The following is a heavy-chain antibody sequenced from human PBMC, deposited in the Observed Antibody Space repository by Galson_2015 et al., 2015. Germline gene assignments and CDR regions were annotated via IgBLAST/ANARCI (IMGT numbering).Heavy chain of an antibody. CDR3: ARVSYDSSGFWDYFDY. V-gene: IGHV4-61*08. CDR2: IYYSGST. J-gene: IGHJ4*02. D-gene: IGHD3-22*01. Sequence: SETLSLTCTVSGGSISSGGYYWSWIRQHPGKGLEWIGYIYYSGSTNYNPSLKSRVTISVDTSKNQFSLKLSSVTAADTAVYYCARVSYDSSGFWDYFDYWGQGTLVTVSS. CDR1: GGSISSGGYY.